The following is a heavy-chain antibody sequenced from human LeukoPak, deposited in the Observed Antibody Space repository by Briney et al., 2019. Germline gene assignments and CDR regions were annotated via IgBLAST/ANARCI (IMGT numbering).Heavy chain of an antibody. J-gene: IGHJ4*02. CDR2: INHSGST. CDR3: ARSTLAIFDY. CDR1: RGSFSGYY. Sequence: SETLSLTCAVYRGSFSGYYWSWIRQPPGKGLEWIGEINHSGSTNYNPSLKSRVTISVDTSKNQFSLKLSSVTAADTAVYYCARSTLAIFDYWGQGTLVTVSS. V-gene: IGHV4-34*01. D-gene: IGHD3-16*01.